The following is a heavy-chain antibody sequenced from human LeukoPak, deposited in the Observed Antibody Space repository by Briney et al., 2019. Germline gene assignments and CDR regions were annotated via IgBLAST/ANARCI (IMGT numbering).Heavy chain of an antibody. CDR2: ISYDGSNK. CDR3: ACTFRDSSGYYYSRPRFDY. D-gene: IGHD3-22*01. J-gene: IGHJ4*02. V-gene: IGHV3-30-3*01. CDR1: GFIFSSYA. Sequence: PGGSLRLSCAASGFIFSSYAMHWVRQAPGKGLEWVAVISYDGSNKYYADSVKGRFTISRDNSKNTLYLQMNSLRAEDTAVYYCACTFRDSSGYYYSRPRFDYWGQGTLVTVSS.